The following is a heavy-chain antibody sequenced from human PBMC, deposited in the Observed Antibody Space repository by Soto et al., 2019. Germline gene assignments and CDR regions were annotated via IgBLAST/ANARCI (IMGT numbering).Heavy chain of an antibody. Sequence: QVQLVQSGAEVKKPGASVKVSCKASGYTFTSYGISSVRLAPGLGFEWMGWISAYNGNTNYAQQLQGRVNMTTDTDTSTADMELRSLRCDDTAVYYWARAMESSTVASNANWRRSWFDPWGQGTLVTVSS. CDR3: ARAMESSTVASNANWRRSWFDP. J-gene: IGHJ5*02. D-gene: IGHD1-1*01. V-gene: IGHV1-18*04. CDR2: ISAYNGNT. CDR1: GYTFTSYG.